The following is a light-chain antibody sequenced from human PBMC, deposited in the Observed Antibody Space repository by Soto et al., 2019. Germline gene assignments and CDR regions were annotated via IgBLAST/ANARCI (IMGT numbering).Light chain of an antibody. Sequence: SYELTQPPSVSVAPGKTARITCGGNKIGSKSVHWYQQKPGQAPVPVIYYDSDRPSGIPERFSGSNSGNTATLTTSRVEAGDEADYYCQAWDSSSDHPGVFGGGTKVTVL. J-gene: IGLJ2*01. CDR2: YDS. CDR1: KIGSKS. CDR3: QAWDSSSDHPGV. V-gene: IGLV3-21*04.